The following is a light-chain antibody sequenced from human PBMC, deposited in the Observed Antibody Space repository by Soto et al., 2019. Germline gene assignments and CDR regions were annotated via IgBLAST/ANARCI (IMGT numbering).Light chain of an antibody. CDR2: AAS. CDR3: QQSYSTPWT. V-gene: IGKV1-39*01. J-gene: IGKJ1*01. CDR1: QTISIY. Sequence: DIQMTQSPSSLSASVGDRVTITCRASQTISIYLNWYQQRPAKAPKLLIYAASNLQVGVPSRFSGSGSGTDFTLTITTLQPEDFATYYCQQSYSTPWTFGQGTKVDLK.